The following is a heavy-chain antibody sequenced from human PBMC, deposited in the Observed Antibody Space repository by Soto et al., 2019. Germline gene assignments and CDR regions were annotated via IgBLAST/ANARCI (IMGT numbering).Heavy chain of an antibody. J-gene: IGHJ6*01. CDR1: GGSISSSNC. V-gene: IGHV4-4*02. Sequence: SETLSLTCAVSGGSISSSNCWSWVRQPPGKGLEWIGEIYHSGSTNYNPSLKSRVTISVDKSKNQFSLKLSSVTAADTAVYYCARDSGSYYYGMDVWGQGTTVPVS. D-gene: IGHD1-26*01. CDR3: ARDSGSYYYGMDV. CDR2: IYHSGST.